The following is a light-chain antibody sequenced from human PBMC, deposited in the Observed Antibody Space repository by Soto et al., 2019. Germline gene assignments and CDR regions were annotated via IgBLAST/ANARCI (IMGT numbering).Light chain of an antibody. J-gene: IGLJ7*01. CDR1: SSNIGNFY. Sequence: SVLTQPPSASGTPGQRVTISCSGSSSNIGNFYVYWYQQLPGTAPKLLIYKNNQRPLGVPDRFSGSKSGTSASLASSGLRSEDEADYYCAAWDDSLSGPGVFGGGTQLTVL. V-gene: IGLV1-47*01. CDR3: AAWDDSLSGPGV. CDR2: KNN.